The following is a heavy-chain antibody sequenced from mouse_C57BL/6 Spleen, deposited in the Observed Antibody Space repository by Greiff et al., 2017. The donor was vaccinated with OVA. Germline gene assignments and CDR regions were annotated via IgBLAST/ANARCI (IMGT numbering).Heavy chain of an antibody. Sequence: EVQLQQSGPELVKAGASVKMSCKASGYTFTDYNMHWVKQSHGKSLEWIGYINPNNGGTSYNQKFKGKATLTVNKSSSTAYMELRSLTSEDSAVYYCARGLRRVYFDYWGQGTTLTVSS. D-gene: IGHD1-1*01. J-gene: IGHJ2*01. CDR3: ARGLRRVYFDY. CDR2: INPNNGGT. V-gene: IGHV1-22*01. CDR1: GYTFTDYN.